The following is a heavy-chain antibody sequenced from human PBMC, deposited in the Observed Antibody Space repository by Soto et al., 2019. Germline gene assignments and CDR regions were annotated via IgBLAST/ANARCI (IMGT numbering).Heavy chain of an antibody. CDR3: AKDLFPTSGQRFFFES. CDR1: GFTFSTYA. CDR2: ILHDETP. J-gene: IGHJ4*02. Sequence: GGSLRLSCAASGFTFSTYAMTWVRQAPGRGLEWVSTILHDETPFYTDSVKGRFTISRDNVRGTLYLQMNGLRVEDAVLYFCAKDLFPTSGQRFFFESWGQGSLVTVSS. D-gene: IGHD2-21*01. V-gene: IGHV3-23*01.